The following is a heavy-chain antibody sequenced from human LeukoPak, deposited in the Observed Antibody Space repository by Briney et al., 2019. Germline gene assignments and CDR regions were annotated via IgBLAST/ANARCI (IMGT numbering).Heavy chain of an antibody. Sequence: PPGGSLRLTCAASGFTFANTAMAWIHQPPGKGLEWVSTITASGVNTYSTDSVKGRFNVSRDNSKNTLYLSMNSLRAEDTAVYFCAKVRGVMLPVSWGQGTLVIVSS. CDR2: ITASGVNT. CDR3: AKVRGVMLPVS. CDR1: GFTFANTA. J-gene: IGHJ5*02. V-gene: IGHV3-23*01. D-gene: IGHD3-10*01.